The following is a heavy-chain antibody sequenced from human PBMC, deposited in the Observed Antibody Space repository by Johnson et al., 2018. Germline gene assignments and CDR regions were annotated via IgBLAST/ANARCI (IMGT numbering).Heavy chain of an antibody. Sequence: EVQLVESGAEVKKPGESLKISCKGSGYSFTSYWIAWVRQMPGKGLEWMGIIYPGDSDTRYSPSFQAQVTLSADKSISTAYLQWSSLKASHTAMYYCARPRWGENNYYDMDVWGQGTTVTVSS. CDR3: ARPRWGENNYYDMDV. CDR2: IYPGDSDT. J-gene: IGHJ6*02. V-gene: IGHV5-51*01. CDR1: GYSFTSYW. D-gene: IGHD1/OR15-1a*01.